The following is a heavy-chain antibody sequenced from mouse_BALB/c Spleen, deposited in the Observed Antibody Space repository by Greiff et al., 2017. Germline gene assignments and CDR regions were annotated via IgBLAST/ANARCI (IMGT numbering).Heavy chain of an antibody. J-gene: IGHJ1*01. CDR1: GFSLTSYG. D-gene: IGHD2-1*01. Sequence: QVQLQQSGPGLVQPSQSLSITCTVSGFSLTSYGVHWVRQSPGKGLEWLGVIWSGGSTDYNAAFISRLSISKDNSKSQVFFKMNSLQANDTAIYYCAREGNNYGYFDVWGAGTTVTVSS. V-gene: IGHV2-2*02. CDR2: IWSGGST. CDR3: AREGNNYGYFDV.